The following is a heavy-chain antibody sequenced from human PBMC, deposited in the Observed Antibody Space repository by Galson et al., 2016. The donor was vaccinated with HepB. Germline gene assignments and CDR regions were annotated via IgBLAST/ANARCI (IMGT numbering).Heavy chain of an antibody. CDR1: GYTFTCHD. CDR2: MNPTSDNT. J-gene: IGHJ4*02. V-gene: IGHV1-8*01. D-gene: IGHD2-8*02. Sequence: SVKVSCKASGYTFTCHDINWVRQATGQGLEWMGWMNPTSDNTGYAEKFQGRITMTRNASINTAYMELSSLKFEDTAIYYCARGESTEYCTGGSCNFDFWGQGTLVTVSS. CDR3: ARGESTEYCTGGSCNFDF.